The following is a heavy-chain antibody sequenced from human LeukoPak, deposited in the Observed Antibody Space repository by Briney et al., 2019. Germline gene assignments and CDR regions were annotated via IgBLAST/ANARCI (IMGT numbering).Heavy chain of an antibody. J-gene: IGHJ4*02. CDR1: GFTFSSYS. Sequence: GGSLRLSCAASGFTFSSYSMNWVRQAPGKGLEWVSSISSSSSYIYYADSVKGRFTISRDNAKNSPYLQMNSLRAEDTALYYCAKGIRASVITNFDYWGQGTLVTVSS. CDR3: AKGIRASVITNFDY. CDR2: ISSSSSYI. D-gene: IGHD3-22*01. V-gene: IGHV3-21*04.